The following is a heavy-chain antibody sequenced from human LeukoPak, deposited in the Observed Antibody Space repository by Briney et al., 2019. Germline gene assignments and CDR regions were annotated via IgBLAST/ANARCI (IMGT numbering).Heavy chain of an antibody. Sequence: TGGSLRLSCAASGFTFSSYAMSWVRQAPGKGLEWVSAISGSGGSTYYADSMKGRFTISRDNSKNTLYLQMNGLRAEDTAVYYCAKDAPSCSGGSCYDYWGQGTLVTVSS. V-gene: IGHV3-23*01. J-gene: IGHJ4*02. CDR3: AKDAPSCSGGSCYDY. CDR2: ISGSGGST. CDR1: GFTFSSYA. D-gene: IGHD2-15*01.